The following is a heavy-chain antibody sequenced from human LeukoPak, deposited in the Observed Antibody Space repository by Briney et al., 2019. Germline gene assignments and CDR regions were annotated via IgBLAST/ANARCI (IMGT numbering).Heavy chain of an antibody. Sequence: SETLSLTCTVSGYSISSGYYWGWIRQPPGKGLEWIGSIYHSGSTYYNPSLKSRVTISVDTSKNQFSLKLSSVTAADTAVYYCARGVTGYYDFWSGYSRSWFDPWGQGTLVTVSS. CDR1: GYSISSGYY. CDR2: IYHSGST. V-gene: IGHV4-38-2*02. D-gene: IGHD3-3*01. CDR3: ARGVTGYYDFWSGYSRSWFDP. J-gene: IGHJ5*02.